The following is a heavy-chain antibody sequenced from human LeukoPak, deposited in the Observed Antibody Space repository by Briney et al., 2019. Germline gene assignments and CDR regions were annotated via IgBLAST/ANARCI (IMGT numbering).Heavy chain of an antibody. CDR2: TWYDGSNK. D-gene: IGHD5-18*01. CDR3: AREGYSYVIDY. V-gene: IGHV3-33*01. J-gene: IGHJ4*02. CDR1: GFTFSSYG. Sequence: PGGSLRLSCAASGFTFSSYGMHWVRQAPGKGLEWVAVTWYDGSNKYYADSVKGRFTISRDTSKDTLYLQMNSLRAEDTAVYYCAREGYSYVIDYWGQGTLVTVSS.